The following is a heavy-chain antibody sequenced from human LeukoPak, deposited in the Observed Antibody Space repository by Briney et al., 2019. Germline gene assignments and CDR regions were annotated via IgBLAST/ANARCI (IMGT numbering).Heavy chain of an antibody. CDR1: GFTVSSNY. CDR2: IYSGGST. D-gene: IGHD3-10*01. CDR3: AKVLSTNYGSGTFFDWFDP. J-gene: IGHJ5*02. Sequence: GGSLRLSCAASGFTVSSNYMSWVRQAPGKGLEWVSVIYSGGSTYYADSVKGRFTISRDNSKNTLYLQMNSLRAEDTAVYYCAKVLSTNYGSGTFFDWFDPWGQGTLVTVSS. V-gene: IGHV3-53*01.